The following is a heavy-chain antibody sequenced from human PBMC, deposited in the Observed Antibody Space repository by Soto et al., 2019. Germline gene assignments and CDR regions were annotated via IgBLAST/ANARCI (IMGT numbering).Heavy chain of an antibody. J-gene: IGHJ6*02. Sequence: SVKVSCKASGGTFSSYAISWVRQAPGQGLEWMGGIIPIFGTANYAQKFQGRVTITADKSTSTAYMELSSLRSEDTAVYYCARKGSWRNYYDSSGYYLYGMDVWGQGTTVTAP. CDR2: IIPIFGTA. CDR1: GGTFSSYA. CDR3: ARKGSWRNYYDSSGYYLYGMDV. V-gene: IGHV1-69*06. D-gene: IGHD3-22*01.